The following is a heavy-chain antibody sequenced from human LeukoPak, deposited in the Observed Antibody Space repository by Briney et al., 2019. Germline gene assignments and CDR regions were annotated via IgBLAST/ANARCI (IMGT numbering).Heavy chain of an antibody. CDR3: AKDGDIVVVPATIFVDY. CDR2: ISYDGSNK. V-gene: IGHV3-30*18. Sequence: PGRSLRLSWAASGFTFSSYGMHWVRQAPGKGLEWVAVISYDGSNKYYADSVKGRFTISRDNSKNTLYLQMNSLRAEDTAVYYCAKDGDIVVVPATIFVDYWGQGTLVTVSS. CDR1: GFTFSSYG. D-gene: IGHD2-2*01. J-gene: IGHJ4*02.